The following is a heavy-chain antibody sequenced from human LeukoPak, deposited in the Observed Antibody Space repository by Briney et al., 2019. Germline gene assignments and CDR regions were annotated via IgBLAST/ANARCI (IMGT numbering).Heavy chain of an antibody. CDR3: AKDLATVTTLVDY. Sequence: GGSLRLSCAASGFTFSTFAMIWVRQPPGKGLEWVSSIFPSGGEIHYADSVKGRFTISRDNSKNTLYLQMNSLRAEDTAVYYCAKDLATVTTLVDYWGQGTLVTVSS. D-gene: IGHD4-17*01. V-gene: IGHV3-23*01. J-gene: IGHJ4*02. CDR2: IFPSGGEI. CDR1: GFTFSTFA.